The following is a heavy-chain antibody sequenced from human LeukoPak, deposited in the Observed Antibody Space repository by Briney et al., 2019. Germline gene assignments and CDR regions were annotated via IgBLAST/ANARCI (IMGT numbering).Heavy chain of an antibody. Sequence: SETPSLTCTVSGGSISSYYWSWIRQPAGKGLEWIGRIYTSGSTNYNPSLKSRVTMSVDTSKNQFSLKLSSVTAADTAVYYCARGSWWEPTSMFDYWGQGTLVTVSS. D-gene: IGHD1-26*01. CDR3: ARGSWWEPTSMFDY. V-gene: IGHV4-4*07. CDR1: GGSISSYY. J-gene: IGHJ4*02. CDR2: IYTSGST.